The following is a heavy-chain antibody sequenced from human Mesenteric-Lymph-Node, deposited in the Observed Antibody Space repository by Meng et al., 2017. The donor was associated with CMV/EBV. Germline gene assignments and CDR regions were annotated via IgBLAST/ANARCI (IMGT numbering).Heavy chain of an antibody. CDR3: ARGEYCSSTSCYPKGMDV. CDR2: ISYDGSNK. Sequence: GESLKISCAASGFTFSSYAMHWVRQAPGKGLEWVAVISYDGSNKYYADSVKGRFTISRDNSKNTLYLQMNSLRAEDTAVYYCARGEYCSSTSCYPKGMDVWGQGTTVTVSS. V-gene: IGHV3-30*04. D-gene: IGHD2-2*01. CDR1: GFTFSSYA. J-gene: IGHJ6*02.